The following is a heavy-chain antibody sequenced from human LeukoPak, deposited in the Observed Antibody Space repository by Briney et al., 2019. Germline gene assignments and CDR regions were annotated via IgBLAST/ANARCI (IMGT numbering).Heavy chain of an antibody. CDR2: IKGKPDGGAI. CDR1: GLGRSFKETW. V-gene: IGHV3-15*01. CDR3: TTDPRY. J-gene: IGHJ4*02. Sequence: GGSLRLPCSASGLGRSFKETWMSWVRRAPGKGLEWIGRIKGKPDGGAIDYIAPVRGRFSISRDDSTNLVFLQMDSLKIEDTAVYYCTTDPRYWGQGTMVTVSS.